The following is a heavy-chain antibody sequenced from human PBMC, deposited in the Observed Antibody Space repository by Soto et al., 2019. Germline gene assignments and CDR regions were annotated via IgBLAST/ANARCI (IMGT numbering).Heavy chain of an antibody. Sequence: GASVKVSCKASGYTFTSYDMHWVRQAPGQRLEWMGWINAGNGNTKYSQKFQGRVTITRDTSASTAYMELSSLRSEDTAVYYCARGYYYDSSGSLRDFDYWGQGTLVTVSS. CDR2: INAGNGNT. CDR3: ARGYYYDSSGSLRDFDY. D-gene: IGHD3-22*01. CDR1: GYTFTSYD. J-gene: IGHJ4*02. V-gene: IGHV1-3*01.